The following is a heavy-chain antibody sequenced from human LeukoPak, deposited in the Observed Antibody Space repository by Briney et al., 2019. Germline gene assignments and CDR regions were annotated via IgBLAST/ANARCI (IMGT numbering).Heavy chain of an antibody. CDR1: GFTFSDYY. CDR3: ARVGGVTVAATSYYVEV. V-gene: IGHV4-34*12. CDR2: IIHSGST. J-gene: IGHJ6*03. D-gene: IGHD2-15*01. Sequence: GSLRLSCAASGFTFSDYYMSWIRQAPGKGLEWIGEIIHSGSTNYNPSLKSRVTISVDTSKHQFSLNLRSVTAADTAVYYCARVGGVTVAATSYYVEVWGKGSTVTVSS.